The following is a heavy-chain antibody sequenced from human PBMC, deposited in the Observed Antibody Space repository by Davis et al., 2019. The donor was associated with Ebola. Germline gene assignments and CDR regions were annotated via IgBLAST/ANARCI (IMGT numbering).Heavy chain of an antibody. Sequence: PGGSLRLSCAASGFTFNSYSMNWVRQAPGKGLEWVSSISSSSTYIYYADSVKGRFTISRDNAKNSLYLQMNSLRAEDTAVYYCVRAGYIDYASIFYNYYMDVWGKGTTVTVSS. CDR2: ISSSSTYI. J-gene: IGHJ6*03. CDR1: GFTFNSYS. V-gene: IGHV3-21*04. D-gene: IGHD5-12*01. CDR3: VRAGYIDYASIFYNYYMDV.